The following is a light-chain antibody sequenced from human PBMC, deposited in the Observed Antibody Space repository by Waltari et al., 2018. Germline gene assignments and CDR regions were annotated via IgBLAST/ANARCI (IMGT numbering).Light chain of an antibody. J-gene: IGKJ4*01. Sequence: EIVLTQSPGTLSLSPGERDPLSCRASQSVSGSWLAWYQQKPGQAPRLLMYGASSRATAIPDRFSGSGSGTDFTLTISRLEPEDFAVYYCQQYDASSVTFGGGTKVEIK. CDR1: QSVSGSW. CDR3: QQYDASSVT. CDR2: GAS. V-gene: IGKV3-20*01.